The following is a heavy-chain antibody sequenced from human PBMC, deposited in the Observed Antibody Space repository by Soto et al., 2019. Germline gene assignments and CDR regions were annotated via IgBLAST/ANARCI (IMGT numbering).Heavy chain of an antibody. Sequence: ASVKVSCKASGYTFTSYGYAWVRQAPGQGLEWMGWISAYNGDTNYAQKFQDRVTMTTDTSTSTAYMELRSLRSDDTAVYYCARGTGRSAAGTIGAFDIWGQGTMVTVSS. CDR3: ARGTGRSAAGTIGAFDI. V-gene: IGHV1-18*01. D-gene: IGHD6-13*01. CDR1: GYTFTSYG. CDR2: ISAYNGDT. J-gene: IGHJ3*02.